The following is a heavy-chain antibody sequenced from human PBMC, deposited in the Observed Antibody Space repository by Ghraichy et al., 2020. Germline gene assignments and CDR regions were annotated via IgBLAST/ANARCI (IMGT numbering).Heavy chain of an antibody. CDR2: ISYDGSNK. Sequence: GESLNISCAASGFTFSVNAMHWVRQAPGTGLEWVALISYDGSNKYFADSVRGRFTISRDNSKNTLDLQMNSLRPEDTAVYYCAKGHGDYGAWGAFDIWGQGTMVTVSS. V-gene: IGHV3-30*18. J-gene: IGHJ3*02. CDR3: AKGHGDYGAWGAFDI. D-gene: IGHD4-17*01. CDR1: GFTFSVNA.